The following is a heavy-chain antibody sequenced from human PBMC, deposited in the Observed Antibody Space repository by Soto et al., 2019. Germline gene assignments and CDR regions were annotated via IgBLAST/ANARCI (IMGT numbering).Heavy chain of an antibody. Sequence: GGSLRLSCVASGFTFSSVEMNWIRQAPGKGPEWMAVINSSGRTISYADSVKGRFTISRDNAENSVYLQMSSLRGEDTEMYYCARYSGGYSYNWFDPWGQGTLVTVSS. CDR1: GFTFSSVE. V-gene: IGHV3-48*03. D-gene: IGHD6-19*01. J-gene: IGHJ5*02. CDR2: INSSGRTI. CDR3: ARYSGGYSYNWFDP.